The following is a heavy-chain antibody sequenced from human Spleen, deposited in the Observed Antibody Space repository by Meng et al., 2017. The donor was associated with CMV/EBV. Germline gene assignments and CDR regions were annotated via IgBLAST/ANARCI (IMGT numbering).Heavy chain of an antibody. D-gene: IGHD3-22*01. V-gene: IGHV1-46*01. J-gene: IGHJ4*02. CDR2: INPSGGST. Sequence: SGYSFTTYYLHWVRQAPGQGLEWMGIINPSGGSTNYARKFQGRLTMTRDTSTSTVYMELSSLKSEDTAVYFCARVSFDSGGYYFDFWGQGTLVTVSS. CDR3: ARVSFDSGGYYFDF. CDR1: GYSFTTYY.